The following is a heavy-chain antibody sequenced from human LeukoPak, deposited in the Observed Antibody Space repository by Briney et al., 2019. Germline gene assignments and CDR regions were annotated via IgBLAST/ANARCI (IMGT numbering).Heavy chain of an antibody. V-gene: IGHV4-39*07. Sequence: PSETLSLTCTVSGGSISSSSYYWGWIRQPPGKGLEWIGSIYYSGSTYYNPSLKSRVTISVDTSKNQFSLKLSSVTAADTAVYYCARERIVATKRALCFFDYWGQGTLVTVSS. CDR1: GGSISSSSYY. CDR2: IYYSGST. J-gene: IGHJ4*02. D-gene: IGHD5-12*01. CDR3: ARERIVATKRALCFFDY.